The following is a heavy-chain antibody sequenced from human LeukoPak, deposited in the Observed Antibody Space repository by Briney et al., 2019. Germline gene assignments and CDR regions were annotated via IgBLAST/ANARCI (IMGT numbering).Heavy chain of an antibody. Sequence: TGGSLRLSCAASGFTFSNYWMSWVRQAPGKGLEWVANIKEDGSEKYYVDSVKGRFTISRDNARNSLYLQMNGLRAEDTAVYYCASGRQLGYWGQGTLVTVSS. CDR2: IKEDGSEK. V-gene: IGHV3-7*01. CDR1: GFTFSNYW. D-gene: IGHD6-13*01. CDR3: ASGRQLGY. J-gene: IGHJ4*02.